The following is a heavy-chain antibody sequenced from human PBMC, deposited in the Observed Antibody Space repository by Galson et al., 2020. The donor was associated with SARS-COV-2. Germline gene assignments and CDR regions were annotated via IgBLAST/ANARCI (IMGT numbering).Heavy chain of an antibody. CDR2: INPNNGGT. V-gene: IGHV1-2*02. CDR1: GYTFTNYY. J-gene: IGHJ5*02. D-gene: IGHD2-2*01. Sequence: ASVKVSCTASGYTFTNYYMHWVRQAPGQGLEWMGWINPNNGGTKYAQKFQARVTMTRDTSTNTAYMELDSMTSDDTALYFCARGLVPGATGRFDPWGQGTLVTVPS. CDR3: ARGLVPGATGRFDP.